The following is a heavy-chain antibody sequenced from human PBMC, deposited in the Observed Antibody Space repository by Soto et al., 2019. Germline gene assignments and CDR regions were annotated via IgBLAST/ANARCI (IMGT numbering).Heavy chain of an antibody. Sequence: SETLSLTCAVYGGFVSSGSYYWSWIRQPPGKGLEWIGEMSHSGGTHFNPSLKSRVTISVDTSKNQFSLKMSSVTAADTALYYCARVERGTATTVVDAFDIWGPGTMVT. J-gene: IGHJ3*02. D-gene: IGHD1-1*01. V-gene: IGHV4-61*01. CDR1: GGFVSSGSYY. CDR2: MSHSGGT. CDR3: ARVERGTATTVVDAFDI.